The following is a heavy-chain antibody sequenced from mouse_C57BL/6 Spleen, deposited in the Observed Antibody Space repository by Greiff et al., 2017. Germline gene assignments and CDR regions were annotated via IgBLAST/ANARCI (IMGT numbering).Heavy chain of an antibody. CDR1: GYSITSGYD. CDR3: ARDRDYDYWYFDV. D-gene: IGHD2-4*01. CDR2: ISYSGST. Sequence: VQLQQSGPGMVKPSQSLSLTCTVTGYSITSGYDWHWIRHFPGNKLEWMGYISYSGSTNYNPSLKSRISITHDTSKNHFFLKLNSVTTEDTATYYCARDRDYDYWYFDVWGTGTTVTVSS. V-gene: IGHV3-1*01. J-gene: IGHJ1*03.